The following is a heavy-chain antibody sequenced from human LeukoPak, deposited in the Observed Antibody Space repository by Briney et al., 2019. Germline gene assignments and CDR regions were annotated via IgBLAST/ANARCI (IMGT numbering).Heavy chain of an antibody. CDR3: AKRGVVIRVILVGFHKEAYYFDS. D-gene: IGHD3-22*01. CDR1: GFTFSSYA. V-gene: IGHV3-30*04. Sequence: GGSLRLSCAAFGFTFSSYAMHWVRQAPGKGLEWVAVISYDGSNKYYADSVNGRFTISTDHPKNTLYLQMNSLRAEDTAVYFCAKRGVVIRVILVGFHKEAYYFDSWGQGALVTVSS. J-gene: IGHJ4*02. CDR2: ISYDGSNK.